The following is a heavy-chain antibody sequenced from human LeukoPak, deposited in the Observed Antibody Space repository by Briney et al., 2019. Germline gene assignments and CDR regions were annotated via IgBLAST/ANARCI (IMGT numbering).Heavy chain of an antibody. D-gene: IGHD6-19*01. V-gene: IGHV5-51*01. CDR1: GYSFSNYF. CDR3: ARPPTSGWYRGAFDI. CDR2: IYPGDSDT. Sequence: GESLKTSCKGSGYSFSNYFIAWVRQMPGKGLEWMGIIYPGDSDTTYSPSFQGQVAMSADKSISTAYLQWSSLKASDTAMYYCARPPTSGWYRGAFDIWGQGTMVTVSS. J-gene: IGHJ3*02.